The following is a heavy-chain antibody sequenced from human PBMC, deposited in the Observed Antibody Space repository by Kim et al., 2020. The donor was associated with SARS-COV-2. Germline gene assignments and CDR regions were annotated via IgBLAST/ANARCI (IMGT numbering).Heavy chain of an antibody. D-gene: IGHD5-18*01. Sequence: GGSLRLSCTASGFTFGDYAMSWVRQAPGKGLEWVGFIRSKAYGGTTEYAASVKGRFTISRDDSKSIAYLQMNSLKTEDTAVYYCTRNTRGYSSHLYYYYGMDVWGQGTTVTVSS. J-gene: IGHJ6*02. CDR1: GFTFGDYA. V-gene: IGHV3-49*04. CDR3: TRNTRGYSSHLYYYYGMDV. CDR2: IRSKAYGGTT.